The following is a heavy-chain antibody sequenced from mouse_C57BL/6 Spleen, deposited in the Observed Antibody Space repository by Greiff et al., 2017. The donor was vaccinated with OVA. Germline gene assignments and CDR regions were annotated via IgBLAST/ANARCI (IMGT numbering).Heavy chain of an antibody. CDR2: IYPGDGDT. V-gene: IGHV1-82*01. CDR1: GYAFSSSW. D-gene: IGHD1-1*01. J-gene: IGHJ2*01. CDR3: ARYYGSSYVDY. Sequence: QVQLKESGPELVKPGASVKISCKASGYAFSSSWMNWVKQRPGKGLEWIGRIYPGDGDTNYNGKFKGKATLTADKSSSTAYMQHSSLTSEDSAVYCGARYYGSSYVDYWGQGTTLTVSS.